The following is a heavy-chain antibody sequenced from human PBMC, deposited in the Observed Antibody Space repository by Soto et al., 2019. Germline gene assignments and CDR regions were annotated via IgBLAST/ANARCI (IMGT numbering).Heavy chain of an antibody. CDR1: GYTFTGYA. V-gene: IGHV1-3*01. CDR2: INAGNGNT. CDR3: ARAVAVPADFDY. Sequence: ASVKVSCKASGYTFTGYAMHWVRQAPGQRLEWMGWINAGNGNTKYSQKFQGRVTITRDTSASTAYMELSSLRSEDTAVYYCARAVAVPADFDYWGQGTLVTVSS. D-gene: IGHD6-19*01. J-gene: IGHJ4*02.